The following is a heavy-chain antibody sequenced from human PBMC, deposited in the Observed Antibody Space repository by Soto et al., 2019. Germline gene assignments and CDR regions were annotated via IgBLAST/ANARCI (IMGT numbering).Heavy chain of an antibody. D-gene: IGHD2-15*01. V-gene: IGHV3-11*05. CDR2: ISTSSSYT. CDR1: GFSFSDYY. CDR3: ARDGWTAAPFFDY. Sequence: PGGSLRLSCSASGFSFSDYYMSWVRQAPGKGLEWVSYISTSSSYTNYADSVKGRLTISRDNAKNSLYLQMNSLRAEDTAVYYCARDGWTAAPFFDYWGQGTLVTVSS. J-gene: IGHJ4*02.